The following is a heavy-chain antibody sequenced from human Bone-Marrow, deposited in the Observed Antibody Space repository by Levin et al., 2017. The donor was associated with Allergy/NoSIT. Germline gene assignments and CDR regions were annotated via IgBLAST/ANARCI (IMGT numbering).Heavy chain of an antibody. CDR3: ARDHIVGATNFDN. D-gene: IGHD1-26*01. CDR1: GFTFSSYW. CDR2: IKQDGSEK. V-gene: IGHV3-7*01. J-gene: IGHJ4*02. Sequence: GGSLRLSCAASGFTFSSYWMSWVRQAPGKGLEWLANIKQDGSEKYYMDSVKGRFTISRDNAKNSLYLQMNSLRAEDTAVYYCARDHIVGATNFDNWGQGTLVTVSS.